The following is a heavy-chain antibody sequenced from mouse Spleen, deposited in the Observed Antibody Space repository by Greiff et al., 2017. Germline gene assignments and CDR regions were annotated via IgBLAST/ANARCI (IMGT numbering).Heavy chain of an antibody. D-gene: IGHD2-4*01. V-gene: IGHV1-18*01. Sequence: EVQRVESGPELVKPGASVKIPCKASGYTFTDYNMDWVKQSHGKSLEWIGDINPNNGGTIYNQKFKGKATLTVDKSSSTAYMELRSLTSEDTAVYYCARSPENDYEAYWGQGTLVTVSA. CDR1: GYTFTDYN. CDR3: ARSPENDYEAY. CDR2: INPNNGGT. J-gene: IGHJ3*01.